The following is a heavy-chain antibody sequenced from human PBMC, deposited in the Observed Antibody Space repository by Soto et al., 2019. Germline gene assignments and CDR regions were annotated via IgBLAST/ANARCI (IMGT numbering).Heavy chain of an antibody. J-gene: IGHJ5*02. CDR3: AREVPAANWFDP. V-gene: IGHV1-2*04. CDR1: GYTFTGYY. Sequence: ASVKVSCKASGYTFTGYYMHWVRQDPGQGLEWMGWINPNSGGTNYAQKCQGWVTMTRDTSISTAYMELSRLRSDDTAVYYCAREVPAANWFDPWGQGTLVTVSS. D-gene: IGHD2-2*01. CDR2: INPNSGGT.